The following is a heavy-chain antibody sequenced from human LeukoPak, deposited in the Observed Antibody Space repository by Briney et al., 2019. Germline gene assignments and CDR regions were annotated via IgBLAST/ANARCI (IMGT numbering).Heavy chain of an antibody. Sequence: GGSLRLSCAASGFTFSSHGMHWVRQAPGKGLEWVAFIRYDGSNKYYADSVKGRFTISRDNSKNTLYLQMNSLRAEDTAVYYCAKDGNTGWSFDYWGQGTLVTVSS. CDR1: GFTFSSHG. J-gene: IGHJ4*02. CDR2: IRYDGSNK. D-gene: IGHD6-19*01. CDR3: AKDGNTGWSFDY. V-gene: IGHV3-30*02.